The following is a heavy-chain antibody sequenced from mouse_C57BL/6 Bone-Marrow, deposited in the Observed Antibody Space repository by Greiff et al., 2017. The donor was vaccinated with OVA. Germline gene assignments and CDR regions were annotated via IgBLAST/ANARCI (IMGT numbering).Heavy chain of an antibody. Sequence: EVQLVESGGGLVQPGGSLKLSCAASGFTFSDYYMYWVRQTPEKRLEWVAYISNGGGSTYYPDTVKGRFTISRDNAKNTLYLQMSRLKSEDTAMYYCASLYGSSYGFAYWGQGTLVTVSA. CDR1: GFTFSDYY. J-gene: IGHJ3*01. CDR3: ASLYGSSYGFAY. CDR2: ISNGGGST. V-gene: IGHV5-12*01. D-gene: IGHD1-1*01.